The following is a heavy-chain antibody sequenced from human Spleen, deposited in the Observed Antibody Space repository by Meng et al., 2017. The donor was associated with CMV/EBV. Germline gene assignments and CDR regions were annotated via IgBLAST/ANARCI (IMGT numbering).Heavy chain of an antibody. V-gene: IGHV3-7*01. CDR3: VRDIVEWLLVFYYYGMDV. J-gene: IGHJ6*02. CDR2: IKHDGSEK. Sequence: GESLKISCAASGFTFSNYWMSWVRQAPGKGLEWVANIKHDGSEKYYVDSVKGRFTISRDNAKNSLYLQMNSLRAEDTAVYYCVRDIVEWLLVFYYYGMDVWGQGTTVTVSS. CDR1: GFTFSNYW. D-gene: IGHD3-3*01.